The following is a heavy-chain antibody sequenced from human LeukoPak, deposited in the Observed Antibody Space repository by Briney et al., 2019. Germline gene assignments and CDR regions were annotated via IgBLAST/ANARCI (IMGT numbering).Heavy chain of an antibody. J-gene: IGHJ6*02. CDR3: ARGVIVVVVAARGDYYYGMDV. V-gene: IGHV1-69*13. Sequence: ASVKVSCKASGGTFSSYAISWVRQAPGQGLEWMGGIIPIFGTANYALKFQGRVTITADESTSTAYMELSSLRSEDTAVYYCARGVIVVVVAARGDYYYGMDVWGQGTTVTVSS. CDR1: GGTFSSYA. D-gene: IGHD2-15*01. CDR2: IIPIFGTA.